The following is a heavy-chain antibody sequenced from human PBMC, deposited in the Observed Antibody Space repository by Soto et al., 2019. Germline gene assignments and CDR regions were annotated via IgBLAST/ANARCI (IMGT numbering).Heavy chain of an antibody. CDR3: AKAGVIAAARSWFEP. D-gene: IGHD6-13*01. CDR1: GFTFDDYT. J-gene: IGHJ5*02. V-gene: IGHV3-43*01. Sequence: GGSLRLSCAASGFTFDDYTMHWVRQAPGKGLEWVSLISWDGGSRYYADSVKGRFTISRDNSKNSLYLQMNSLRTEDTALYYCAKAGVIAAARSWFEPWGQGTLVAVSS. CDR2: ISWDGGSR.